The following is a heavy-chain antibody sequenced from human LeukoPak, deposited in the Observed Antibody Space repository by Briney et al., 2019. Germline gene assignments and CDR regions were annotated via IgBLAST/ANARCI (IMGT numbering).Heavy chain of an antibody. CDR2: ISGDSDNK. CDR3: AIAYESGSFYRAFAY. D-gene: IGHD3-10*01. CDR1: GFNVAAYA. V-gene: IGHV3-43*02. J-gene: IGHJ4*02. Sequence: EGSLRLSCAASGFNVAAYAMYWVRQPPGKSLEWVSLISGDSDNKYSAASVKGRFAISRDNSKNSLYLQMSSLTTEDTAFYYCAIAYESGSFYRAFAYWGQGALVTVSS.